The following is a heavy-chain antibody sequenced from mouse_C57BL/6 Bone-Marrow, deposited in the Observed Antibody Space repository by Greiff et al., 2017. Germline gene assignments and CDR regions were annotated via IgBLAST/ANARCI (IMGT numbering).Heavy chain of an antibody. V-gene: IGHV1-61*01. J-gene: IGHJ1*03. Sequence: VQLQQPGAELVRPGSSVKLSCKASGYTFTSYWMDWVKQRPGQGLEWIGNIYPSDSETHYNQKFKDKATLTEDKSSSTAYMQLSSLTSEDSAVYYCARWSGGNYGYWYFDVWGTGTTVTVSS. CDR2: IYPSDSET. D-gene: IGHD2-1*01. CDR3: ARWSGGNYGYWYFDV. CDR1: GYTFTSYW.